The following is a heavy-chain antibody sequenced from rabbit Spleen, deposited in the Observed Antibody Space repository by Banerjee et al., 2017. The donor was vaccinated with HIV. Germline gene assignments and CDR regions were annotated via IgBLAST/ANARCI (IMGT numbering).Heavy chain of an antibody. Sequence: QEQLVESGGGLVQPEGSLTLTSTASGFSFSSSYYMCWVRQAPGKGLECIACIYGGSSGTTYYASWAKGRFTISKTSSTTVTLQMTSLTAADMAIYFCARDGSGWGANFDSWGQGTLVTVS. J-gene: IGHJ3*01. CDR2: IYGGSSGTT. V-gene: IGHV1S45*01. D-gene: IGHD4-1*01. CDR1: GFSFSSSYY. CDR3: ARDGSGWGANFDS.